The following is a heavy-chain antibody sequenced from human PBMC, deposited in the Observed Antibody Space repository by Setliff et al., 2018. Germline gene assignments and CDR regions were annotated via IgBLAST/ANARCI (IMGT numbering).Heavy chain of an antibody. V-gene: IGHV1-3*01. CDR3: ARGRSTYYMDV. Sequence: GASVKVSCKASGYTFANYGLHWVRQAPGQRLEWMGWINAGNGDTKFSQKFQDTITMTADTSASTAYMELSSLRSEDTAVYYCARGRSTYYMDVWGKGTTVTVSS. CDR2: INAGNGDT. CDR1: GYTFANYG. J-gene: IGHJ6*03.